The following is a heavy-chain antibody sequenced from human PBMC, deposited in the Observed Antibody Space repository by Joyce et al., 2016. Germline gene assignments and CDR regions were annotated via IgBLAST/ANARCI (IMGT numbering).Heavy chain of an antibody. Sequence: QITLKESGPTLVKPTQTLTLTCTFSGFSLTTSGVGVSWIRQPPGKALEWLALIYWDDDKRYSPSLESRLTITKDTSKNQVVLTMTNMDPVDTATYYCTHGVSTDSTNENWGQGTLVTVSS. CDR2: IYWDDDK. J-gene: IGHJ4*02. D-gene: IGHD2-8*02. V-gene: IGHV2-5*02. CDR3: THGVSTDSTNEN. CDR1: GFSLTTSGVG.